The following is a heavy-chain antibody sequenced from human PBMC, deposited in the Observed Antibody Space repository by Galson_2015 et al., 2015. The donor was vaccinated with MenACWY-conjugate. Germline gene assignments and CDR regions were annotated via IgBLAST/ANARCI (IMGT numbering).Heavy chain of an antibody. Sequence: SLRLSCAASGFTVSSNYMSWVRQAPGKGLEWVSVIYSGGSTYYADSVKGRFTISRDNSKNTLYLQMNSLRAEDTAVYYCARVLRAIVGATRGAFEIWGQGTMVTVSS. CDR1: GFTVSSNY. D-gene: IGHD1-26*01. CDR2: IYSGGST. J-gene: IGHJ3*02. V-gene: IGHV3-66*02. CDR3: ARVLRAIVGATRGAFEI.